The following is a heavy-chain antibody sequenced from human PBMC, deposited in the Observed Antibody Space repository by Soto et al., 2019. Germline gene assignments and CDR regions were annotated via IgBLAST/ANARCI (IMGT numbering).Heavy chain of an antibody. D-gene: IGHD6-6*01. CDR1: GYTFTSYG. CDR3: AREDDVPPYYYAMDV. V-gene: IGHV1-18*01. J-gene: IGHJ6*02. CDR2: ISGYNGKT. Sequence: QVQLVQSGGEVKKPGASVKVSCKASGYTFTSYGISWVRQAPGQGLEWMGWISGYNGKTTYAQKVQDRVTMTTDTSTSTVNMELISLRSDHTAVYYSAREDDVPPYYYAMDVWGQGATVTVSS.